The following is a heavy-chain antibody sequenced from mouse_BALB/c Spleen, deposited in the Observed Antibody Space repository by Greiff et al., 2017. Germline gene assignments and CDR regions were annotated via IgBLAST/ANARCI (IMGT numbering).Heavy chain of an antibody. V-gene: IGHV5-6*01. CDR3: ARQGDYGNYYAMDY. D-gene: IGHD2-1*01. J-gene: IGHJ4*01. CDR1: GFTFSSYG. CDR2: ISSGGSYT. Sequence: EVQLVESGGDLVKPGGSLKLSCAASGFTFSSYGMSWVRQTPDKRLEWVATISSGGSYTYYPDSVKGRFTFSRDNAKNTLYLQMSSLKSEDTAVYYCARQGDYGNYYAMDYWGQGTSVTVSS.